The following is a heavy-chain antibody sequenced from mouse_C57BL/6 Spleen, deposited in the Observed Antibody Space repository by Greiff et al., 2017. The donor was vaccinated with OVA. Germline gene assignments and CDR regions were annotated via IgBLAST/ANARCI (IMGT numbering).Heavy chain of an antibody. CDR3: TTRTTVVAPYYFDY. Sequence: VQLQQSGAELVRPGASVKLSCTASGFNIKDDYMHWVKQRPEQGLEWIGWIDPENGDTEYASKFQGKATITADTSSNTAYLQLSSLTSEDTAVYYCTTRTTVVAPYYFDYWGQGTTLTVSS. D-gene: IGHD1-1*01. CDR1: GFNIKDDY. CDR2: IDPENGDT. J-gene: IGHJ2*01. V-gene: IGHV14-4*01.